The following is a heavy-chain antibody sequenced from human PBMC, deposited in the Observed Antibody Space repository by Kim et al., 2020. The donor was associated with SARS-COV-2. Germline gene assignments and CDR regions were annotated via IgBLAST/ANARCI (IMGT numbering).Heavy chain of an antibody. J-gene: IGHJ4*02. Sequence: VPGKGRFTISRDNSKNTLYLQMNGLRAEDTAVYYCAKKDCSGGSCYFDYWGQGTLVTVSS. D-gene: IGHD2-15*01. V-gene: IGHV3-23*03. CDR3: AKKDCSGGSCYFDY.